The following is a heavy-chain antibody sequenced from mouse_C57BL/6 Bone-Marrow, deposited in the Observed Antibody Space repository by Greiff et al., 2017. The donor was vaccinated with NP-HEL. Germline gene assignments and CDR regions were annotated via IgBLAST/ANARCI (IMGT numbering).Heavy chain of an antibody. V-gene: IGHV1-80*01. D-gene: IGHD2-1*01. Sequence: QVQLQQSGAELVKPGASVKISCKASGYAFSSYWMNWVKQRPGKGLEWIGQIYPGDGDTNYNGKFKGKATLTADKSSSTAYMQLSGLTSEDSAVYFCAGGNYLFAYWGQGTLVTVSA. CDR3: AGGNYLFAY. CDR2: IYPGDGDT. J-gene: IGHJ3*01. CDR1: GYAFSSYW.